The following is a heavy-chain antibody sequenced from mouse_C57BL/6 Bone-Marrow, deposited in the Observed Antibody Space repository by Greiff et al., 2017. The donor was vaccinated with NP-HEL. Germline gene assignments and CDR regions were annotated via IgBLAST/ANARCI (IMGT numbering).Heavy chain of an antibody. J-gene: IGHJ2*01. D-gene: IGHD4-1*01. CDR1: GFTFSDYG. CDR3: ARTLGLKWFDY. CDR2: ISSGSSTI. V-gene: IGHV5-17*01. Sequence: EVQRVESGGGLVKPGGSLKLSCAASGFTFSDYGMHWVRQAPEQGLEWVAYISSGSSTIYYADTVKGRFTISRDNAKNTLFLQMTSLRSEDTAMYYCARTLGLKWFDYWGQGTTLTVSS.